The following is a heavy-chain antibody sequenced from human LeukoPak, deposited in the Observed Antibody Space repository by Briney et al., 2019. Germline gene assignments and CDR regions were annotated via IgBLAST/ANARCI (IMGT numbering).Heavy chain of an antibody. Sequence: PGGSLRLSCAASGFTFSSYEMNWVRQAPGKGLEWVSYISSSGSTICYADSVKGRFTTSRDNAKNSLYLQMNSLRAEDTAVYYCARGLYEAGNFDLWGRGTLVTVSS. CDR1: GFTFSSYE. CDR3: ARGLYEAGNFDL. CDR2: ISSSGSTI. V-gene: IGHV3-48*03. J-gene: IGHJ2*01. D-gene: IGHD2-8*01.